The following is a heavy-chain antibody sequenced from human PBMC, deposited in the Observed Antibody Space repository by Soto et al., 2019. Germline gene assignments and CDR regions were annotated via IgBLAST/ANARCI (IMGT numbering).Heavy chain of an antibody. V-gene: IGHV3-23*01. D-gene: IGHD3-3*01. CDR2: ISCSGGST. CDR1: GFTFSCDA. Sequence: LCGESAGFTFSCDAMSRVRKAPGKGLEWLSAISCSGGSTYYADSVKGRFTNSGDNSKNALYLQMNGLRAEDTAVYYCAKDKVTIFGVVPHPPLWIHYWGPGTLFTVS. CDR3: AKDKVTIFGVVPHPPLWIHY. J-gene: IGHJ4*02.